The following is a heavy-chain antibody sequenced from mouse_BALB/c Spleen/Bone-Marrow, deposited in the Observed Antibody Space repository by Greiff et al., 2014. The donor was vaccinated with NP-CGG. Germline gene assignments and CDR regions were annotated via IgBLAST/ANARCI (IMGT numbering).Heavy chain of an antibody. CDR3: ARWHYGNYYYAMDY. V-gene: IGHV1-9*01. CDR1: GYTFSSYW. Sequence: QVQLQQPGAELMKPGASVKISCKATGYTFSSYWLEWVIQRPGHGLEWIGEILPGSGSFNYNEKFKGKATFTADTSSNIACMQLSSLTSEDSAVYYCARWHYGNYYYAMDYWGQGTSVTVSS. D-gene: IGHD2-1*01. J-gene: IGHJ4*01. CDR2: ILPGSGSF.